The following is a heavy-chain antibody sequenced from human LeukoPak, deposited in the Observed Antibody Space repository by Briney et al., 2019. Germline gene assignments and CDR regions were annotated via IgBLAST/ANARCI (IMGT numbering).Heavy chain of an antibody. V-gene: IGHV3-21*01. Sequence: GGSLRLSCAASGFTFSSYSMNWVRQAPGKGLEWVSSISSSSSYIYYADSVKGRFTISRDNAKNSLYLQMNSLRAEDTAVYYCARDLTASGSFDYWGQGTLVTVSS. D-gene: IGHD3-9*01. J-gene: IGHJ4*02. CDR3: ARDLTASGSFDY. CDR2: ISSSSSYI. CDR1: GFTFSSYS.